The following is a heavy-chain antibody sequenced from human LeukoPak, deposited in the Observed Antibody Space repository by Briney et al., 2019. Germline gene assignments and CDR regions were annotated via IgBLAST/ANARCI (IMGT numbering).Heavy chain of an antibody. V-gene: IGHV4-38-2*02. CDR2: IYHSGST. Sequence: SETLSLTCTVSGYSISSGYYWGWIRQPPGKGLEWIGSIYHSGSTYYNPSLKSRVTISVDASKNQFSLKLSSVTAADTAVYYCARVGVDCSGGSCYQYYFDYWGQGTLVTVSS. CDR3: ARVGVDCSGGSCYQYYFDY. CDR1: GYSISSGYY. D-gene: IGHD2-15*01. J-gene: IGHJ4*02.